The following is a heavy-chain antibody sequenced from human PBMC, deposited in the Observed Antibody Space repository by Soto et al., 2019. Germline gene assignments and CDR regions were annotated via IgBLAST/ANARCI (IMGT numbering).Heavy chain of an antibody. CDR2: IYHSGTA. CDR3: ARDRAIISAPTKEYVFEI. V-gene: IGHV4-59*01. CDR1: GGSMNYYY. Sequence: SETLSLTCTVSGGSMNYYYWSWIRQPPGKGLEWIGYIYHSGTADYNPSPKSRVTLSVDTSKSQFSLRMTSVTTADTAVYYCARDRAIISAPTKEYVFEIWGQGTMVTVSS. D-gene: IGHD5-12*01. J-gene: IGHJ3*02.